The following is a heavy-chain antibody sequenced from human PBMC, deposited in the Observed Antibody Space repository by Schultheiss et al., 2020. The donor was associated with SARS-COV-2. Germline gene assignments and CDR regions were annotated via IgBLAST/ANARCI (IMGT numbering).Heavy chain of an antibody. CDR1: GFTFSSYA. CDR3: ARNRAFGGVITY. Sequence: GSLRLSCAASGFTFSSYAMHWVRQAPGKGLEWVAVISYDGSNKYYADSVKGRFTISRDNSKNTLYLQMNSLRAEDTAVYYCARNRAFGGVITYWGQGTLVTVSS. V-gene: IGHV3-30*01. J-gene: IGHJ4*02. D-gene: IGHD3-16*02. CDR2: ISYDGSNK.